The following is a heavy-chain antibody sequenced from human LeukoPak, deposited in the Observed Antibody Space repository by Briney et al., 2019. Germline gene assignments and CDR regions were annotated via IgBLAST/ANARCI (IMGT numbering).Heavy chain of an antibody. J-gene: IGHJ4*02. CDR1: GGSISSSNW. D-gene: IGHD3-3*01. V-gene: IGHV4-4*02. Sequence: PSETLSLTCAVSGGSISSSNWWSWVRQPPGKGLEWIGEIYHSGSTNYNPSLKSRVTISVDKSKNQFSLKLSSVTAADTAVYYCARVAYWRGHYMVDYWGQGTLVIVSS. CDR2: IYHSGST. CDR3: ARVAYWRGHYMVDY.